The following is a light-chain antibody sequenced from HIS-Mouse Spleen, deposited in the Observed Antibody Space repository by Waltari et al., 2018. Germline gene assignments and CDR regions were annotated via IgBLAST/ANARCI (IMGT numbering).Light chain of an antibody. CDR3: QQYGSSPLT. CDR1: QSVSSSY. CDR2: GAS. Sequence: EIVLTQSPGTLSLSPGERATLSCRASQSVSSSYLAWNQQKPGQAPRLLIYGASSRATGIPDRFSGSGSGTDFTLTISRLEPEDFAVYYCQQYGSSPLTFGGGTMVEIK. V-gene: IGKV3-20*01. J-gene: IGKJ4*01.